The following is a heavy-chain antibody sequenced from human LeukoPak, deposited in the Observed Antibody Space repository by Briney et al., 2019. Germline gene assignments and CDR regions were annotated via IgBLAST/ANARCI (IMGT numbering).Heavy chain of an antibody. J-gene: IGHJ4*02. CDR2: INPSGGST. V-gene: IGHV1-46*01. Sequence: ASVKVSCKASGYIFTSYYMHWVRQAPGQGLEWMGIINPSGGSTTYAQKFQGRVTMTRDTSTSTVYMELSSLRSEDTAVYYCARVQYYYGSGSYGFFDSWGQGTLVTVSS. D-gene: IGHD3-10*01. CDR1: GYIFTSYY. CDR3: ARVQYYYGSGSYGFFDS.